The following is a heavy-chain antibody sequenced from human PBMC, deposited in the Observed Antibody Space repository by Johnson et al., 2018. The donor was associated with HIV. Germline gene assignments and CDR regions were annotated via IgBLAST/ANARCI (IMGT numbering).Heavy chain of an antibody. CDR3: TTDLAAVGSGAFDS. CDR1: GFTFSNAW. V-gene: IGHV3-15*01. J-gene: IGHJ3*02. Sequence: VQLVESGGGLVKPGESLRLSCAASGFTFSNAWMSWVRQAPGKGLEWVGRIKSKTDGGTTDYAAPVKGRFTISRDDSKNTLYLQMNSLKIEDTAVYYCTTDLAAVGSGAFDSWGQGTMVTVSS. CDR2: IKSKTDGGTT. D-gene: IGHD6-13*01.